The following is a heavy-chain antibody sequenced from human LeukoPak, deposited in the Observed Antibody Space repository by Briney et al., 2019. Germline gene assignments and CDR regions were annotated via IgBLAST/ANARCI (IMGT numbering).Heavy chain of an antibody. CDR3: VRLGDTVFDY. CDR1: GFTVSSNY. Sequence: GGSLRLSCAASGFTVSSNYMSWVRQAPGKGLVWVSRINGDGIGTSYADSVKGRFTISRDNAKNTLYLQMNSLRAEDTAVYYCVRLGDTVFDYWGQGTLVTVSS. CDR2: INGDGIGT. J-gene: IGHJ4*02. D-gene: IGHD3-16*02. V-gene: IGHV3-74*01.